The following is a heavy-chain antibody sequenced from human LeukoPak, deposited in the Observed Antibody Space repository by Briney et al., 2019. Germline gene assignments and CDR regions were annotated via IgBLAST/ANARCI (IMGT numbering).Heavy chain of an antibody. CDR3: ARDRRGVMTAIPAEYFQH. CDR2: ISSSSSYI. CDR1: GFTFSSYS. J-gene: IGHJ1*01. V-gene: IGHV3-21*01. D-gene: IGHD2-21*02. Sequence: PGGSLRLSCAATGFTFSSYSMNWVRQAPGKGLEWVSSISSSSSYIYYADSVKGRFTISRDNAKNSLYLQMNSLRAEDTAVYYCARDRRGVMTAIPAEYFQHWGQGTLVTVSS.